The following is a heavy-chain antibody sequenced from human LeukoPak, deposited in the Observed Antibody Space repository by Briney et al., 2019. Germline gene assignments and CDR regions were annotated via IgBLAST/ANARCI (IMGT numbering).Heavy chain of an antibody. CDR1: AGSISSSNW. V-gene: IGHV4-4*02. CDR2: IYHSGST. J-gene: IGHJ4*02. D-gene: IGHD3-10*01. Sequence: PSETLSLTCAVSAGSISSSNWWSWVRQPPGKGLEWIGEIYHSGSTNYNPSLKSRVTISVDKSKNQFSLKLSSVTAADPAVYYCARDNSVGEPYMDYWGQGTLVTVSS. CDR3: ARDNSVGEPYMDY.